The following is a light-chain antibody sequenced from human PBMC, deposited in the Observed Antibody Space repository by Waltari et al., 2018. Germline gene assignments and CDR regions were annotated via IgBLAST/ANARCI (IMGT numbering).Light chain of an antibody. CDR1: QSISSY. Sequence: DIQMTQSPSSLSASVGDRVTITCRASQSISSYLNWYQQKPGKAPKLLIYAASSLQSGVPSRFSGSGSGTDFTLTISSLKPEDFATYNCQQSYSTPRTFGQGPSWRSN. CDR3: QQSYSTPRT. CDR2: AAS. V-gene: IGKV1-39*01. J-gene: IGKJ2*02.